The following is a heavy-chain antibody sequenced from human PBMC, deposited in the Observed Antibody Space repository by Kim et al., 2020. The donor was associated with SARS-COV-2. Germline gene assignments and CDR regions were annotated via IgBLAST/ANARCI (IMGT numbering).Heavy chain of an antibody. CDR1: GFTFSSYS. D-gene: IGHD6-19*01. CDR2: ISSSSSYI. Sequence: GGSLRLSCAASGFTFSSYSMNWVRQAPGKGLEWVSSISSSSSYIYYADSVKGRFTISRDNAKNSLYLQMNSLRAEDTAVYYCARQNSSGWYWLFDYWGQGTLVTVSS. J-gene: IGHJ4*02. CDR3: ARQNSSGWYWLFDY. V-gene: IGHV3-21*01.